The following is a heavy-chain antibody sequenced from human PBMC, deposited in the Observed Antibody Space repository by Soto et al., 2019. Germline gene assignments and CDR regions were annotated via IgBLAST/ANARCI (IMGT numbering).Heavy chain of an antibody. J-gene: IGHJ6*02. CDR3: AARGGIAAAESFYYYYGMDV. CDR1: GFTFTISA. CDR2: IVVGSGNT. V-gene: IGHV1-58*02. Sequence: SVKVSCKASGFTFTISAMQWVRQARGQRLEWIGWIVVGSGNTNYAQKFQERVTSTRDMSTNTTYIELSSLRSEDTAVYYCAARGGIAAAESFYYYYGMDVWGQGTTVTVSS. D-gene: IGHD6-13*01.